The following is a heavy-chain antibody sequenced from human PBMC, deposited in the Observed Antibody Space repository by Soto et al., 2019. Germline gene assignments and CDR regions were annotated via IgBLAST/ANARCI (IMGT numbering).Heavy chain of an antibody. CDR2: TYYRSRWSN. CDR3: ARALGSGSYDL. J-gene: IGHJ5*02. Sequence: SQTLSLTCAIFGDSVSSNSAAWSWIRQSPSRGLEWLGRTYYRSRWSNEYAVFVKGRITISVDTSKNQFSLQLNSVTPDDTAVYFCARALGSGSYDLWGQGILVTVFS. V-gene: IGHV6-1*01. CDR1: GDSVSSNSAA. D-gene: IGHD3-10*01.